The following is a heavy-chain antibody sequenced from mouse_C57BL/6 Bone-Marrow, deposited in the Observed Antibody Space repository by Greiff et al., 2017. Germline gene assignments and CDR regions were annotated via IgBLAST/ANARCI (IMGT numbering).Heavy chain of an antibody. J-gene: IGHJ3*01. CDR2: INPYNGGT. Sequence: VQLQQSGPVLVKPGASVKMSCKASGYTFTDYYMNWVKQSHGKSLEWIGVINPYNGGTSYNQKFKGKATLTVDKSSSTAYMELNSLTSEDSAVYYCARGTGSPCAYWGQGTLVTVSA. CDR1: GYTFTDYY. CDR3: ARGTGSPCAY. V-gene: IGHV1-19*01. D-gene: IGHD4-1*01.